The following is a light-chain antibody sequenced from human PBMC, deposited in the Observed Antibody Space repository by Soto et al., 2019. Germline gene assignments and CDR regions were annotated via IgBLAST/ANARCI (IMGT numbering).Light chain of an antibody. V-gene: IGKV3-20*01. CDR1: QSVRSER. CDR3: QGYDGAPPIT. CDR2: DAS. Sequence: EIVLTQSPDTLSLSPGERATLSCRASQSVRSERLAWYQQKRGQAPTLLIFDASSRASGTPERFSGSGSGTDFTLTISRLEPEDFAVYYCQGYDGAPPITFGLGTRLEIK. J-gene: IGKJ5*01.